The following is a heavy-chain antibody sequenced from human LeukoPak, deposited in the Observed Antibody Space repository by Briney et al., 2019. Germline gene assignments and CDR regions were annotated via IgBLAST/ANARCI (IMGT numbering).Heavy chain of an antibody. D-gene: IGHD3-10*02. CDR2: IRYDGSTK. CDR3: AELGITMIGGV. J-gene: IGHJ6*04. Sequence: GGSLRLSCAASGFTFSSYAMHWVRQAPGKGLEWVAFIRYDGSTKYYADSVKGRFTISRDNSKNTLYFQMNSLRAEDTAVYYCAELGITMIGGVWGKGTTVTISS. V-gene: IGHV3-30*02. CDR1: GFTFSSYA.